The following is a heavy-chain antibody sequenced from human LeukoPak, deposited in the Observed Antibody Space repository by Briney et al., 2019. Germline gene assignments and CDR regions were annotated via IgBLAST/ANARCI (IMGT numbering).Heavy chain of an antibody. CDR1: GDSISSHY. CDR3: VGEVARGFRFDY. J-gene: IGHJ4*01. CDR2: IYGSGST. Sequence: SETLSLTCTVSGDSISSHYWGWIRQPAGKGLEWIGRIYGSGSTIYNPSLRSRVTMSVDTSKNQFSLKLSSVTAADTAVYYCVGEVARGFRFDYWGHGTLVTVPS. V-gene: IGHV4-4*07. D-gene: IGHD5-12*01.